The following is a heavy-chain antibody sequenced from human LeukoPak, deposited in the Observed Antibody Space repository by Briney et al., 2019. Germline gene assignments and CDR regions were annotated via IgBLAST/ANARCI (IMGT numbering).Heavy chain of an antibody. J-gene: IGHJ5*02. CDR1: GGTFSGYY. CDR2: INHSGSN. Sequence: SEALSLTCAVYGGTFSGYYWRWLRQPPGKGLEWIGEINHSGSNNYNPSLLRRGTISVDTSKNQFYLMLRSVTAADTAVDYCWRAYSYCISTSCYWGRSRFDPWGQGTLVTVSS. CDR3: WRAYSYCISTSCYWGRSRFDP. D-gene: IGHD2-2*01. V-gene: IGHV4-34*01.